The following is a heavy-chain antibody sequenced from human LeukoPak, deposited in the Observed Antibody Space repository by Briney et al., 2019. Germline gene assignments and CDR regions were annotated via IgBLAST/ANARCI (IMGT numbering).Heavy chain of an antibody. Sequence: ASVKVSCKASGYTFTSYDINWVRQATGQGFEWMGWMNPNSGNTGYAQKFQGRVTMTRNTSISTAYMELSSLRSEDTAVYYCARHSQGHIAAAGFDYWGQGTLVTVSS. V-gene: IGHV1-8*01. CDR1: GYTFTSYD. D-gene: IGHD6-13*01. CDR2: MNPNSGNT. CDR3: ARHSQGHIAAAGFDY. J-gene: IGHJ4*02.